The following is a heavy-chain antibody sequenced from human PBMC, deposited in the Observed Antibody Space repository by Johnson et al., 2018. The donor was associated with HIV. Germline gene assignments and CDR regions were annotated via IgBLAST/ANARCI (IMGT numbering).Heavy chain of an antibody. CDR3: ARAYSYGALDI. D-gene: IGHD1-26*01. J-gene: IGHJ3*02. CDR1: EFNVSSNY. V-gene: IGHV3-66*01. CDR2: VYSGGYT. Sequence: MLLVESGGGLVQPGGSLRLSCAASEFNVSSNYMNWVRQAPGRGLEWVSVVYSGGYTYYADSVKGRFTISRDTSKNTLYLQMKSLRAEDTALYYCARAYSYGALDIGGQGTMVTVSS.